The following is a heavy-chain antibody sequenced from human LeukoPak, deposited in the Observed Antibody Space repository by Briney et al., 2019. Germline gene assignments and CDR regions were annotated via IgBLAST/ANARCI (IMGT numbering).Heavy chain of an antibody. D-gene: IGHD5-18*01. J-gene: IGHJ4*02. Sequence: SETLSLTCTVSGGSISSYYWSWIRQPPGKGLEWIGSIYYSGSTYYNPSLKSRVTISVDTSKNQFSLKLSSVTAADTAVYYCAFSGYSYGSFDYWGQGTLVTVSS. V-gene: IGHV4-59*05. CDR1: GGSISSYY. CDR2: IYYSGST. CDR3: AFSGYSYGSFDY.